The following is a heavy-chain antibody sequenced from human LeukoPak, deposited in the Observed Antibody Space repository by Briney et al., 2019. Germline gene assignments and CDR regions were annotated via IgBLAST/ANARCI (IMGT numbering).Heavy chain of an antibody. D-gene: IGHD4-23*01. V-gene: IGHV3-53*01. J-gene: IGHJ4*02. Sequence: GGSLRLSCAVSGFTVSGNYMSWVRQAPGKGLEWVSLIYSGGTIYYADSVKGRFTISRDNARNSLYLQMNSLRAEDTAVYYCARADGGNGIDYWGQGTLVTVSS. CDR2: IYSGGTI. CDR1: GFTVSGNY. CDR3: ARADGGNGIDY.